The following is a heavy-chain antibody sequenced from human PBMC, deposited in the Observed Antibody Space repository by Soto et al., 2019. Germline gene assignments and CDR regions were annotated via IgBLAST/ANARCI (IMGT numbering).Heavy chain of an antibody. Sequence: QVQLVQSGAEVKKPGASVKVSCKTSGYTFTTYAMHWVRQAPGQGLEWMGWINVDNGNTKYSQRFQGRVTITRDTSVSTAYMELSSLKSEDTAVYYCARGSRCYDSSDYYFNYWGQGTLVTVSS. CDR2: INVDNGNT. CDR3: ARGSRCYDSSDYYFNY. D-gene: IGHD3-22*01. J-gene: IGHJ4*02. V-gene: IGHV1-3*01. CDR1: GYTFTTYA.